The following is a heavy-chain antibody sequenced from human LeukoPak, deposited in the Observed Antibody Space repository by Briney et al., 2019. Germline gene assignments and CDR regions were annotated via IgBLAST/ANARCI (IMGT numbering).Heavy chain of an antibody. Sequence: GGSLRLSCAASGFTFSSYGTHWVRQAPGKGLEWVAVIWYDGSNKYYADSVKGRFTISRDNSKNTLYLQMNSLRAEDTAVYYCAREYYGSGSFLDYWGQGTLVTVSS. CDR3: AREYYGSGSFLDY. CDR2: IWYDGSNK. V-gene: IGHV3-33*01. CDR1: GFTFSSYG. D-gene: IGHD3-10*01. J-gene: IGHJ4*02.